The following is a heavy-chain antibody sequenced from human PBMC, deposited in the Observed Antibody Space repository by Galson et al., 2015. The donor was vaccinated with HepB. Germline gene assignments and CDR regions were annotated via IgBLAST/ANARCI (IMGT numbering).Heavy chain of an antibody. CDR2: MYYSGSA. Sequence: LSLTCTVSGGSIRSTNYYWGWIRQPPGKGLEWIGSMYYSGSAYYNPSPKSRVAISVDTSKNQFSLKLNSVTAADTAVYYCARMGDSSGYYYATVDYWGQGTLVTVSS. J-gene: IGHJ4*02. V-gene: IGHV4-39*01. D-gene: IGHD3-22*01. CDR3: ARMGDSSGYYYATVDY. CDR1: GGSIRSTNYY.